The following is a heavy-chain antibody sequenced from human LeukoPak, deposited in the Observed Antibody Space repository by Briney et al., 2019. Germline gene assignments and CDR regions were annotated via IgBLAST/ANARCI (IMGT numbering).Heavy chain of an antibody. D-gene: IGHD4-17*01. J-gene: IGHJ6*02. Sequence: GGSLRLSCAASGFTFSDYYMSWICQAPGKGLEWVSYISSSGSTIYYADSVKGRFTISRDNAKNSLYLQMNSLRAEDTAVYYCARDSTGDPHYYYYGMDVWGHGTTVTVSS. CDR2: ISSSGSTI. V-gene: IGHV3-11*01. CDR3: ARDSTGDPHYYYYGMDV. CDR1: GFTFSDYY.